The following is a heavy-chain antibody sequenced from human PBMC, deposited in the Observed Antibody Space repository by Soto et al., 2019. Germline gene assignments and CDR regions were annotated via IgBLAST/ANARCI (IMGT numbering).Heavy chain of an antibody. CDR2: INPSGGTT. D-gene: IGHD2-15*01. CDR1: GYIFTCYY. V-gene: IGHV1-46*01. Sequence: ASVKVSCKTSGYIFTCYYIHWVRQAPGQGLEWMGIINPSGGTTTYAQKFQGRVTMTRDTSTSTVYMELSSLRSEDTAVYYCARDEMVVATGSRTWHYYYGMDVWGQGTTVTVSS. J-gene: IGHJ6*02. CDR3: ARDEMVVATGSRTWHYYYGMDV.